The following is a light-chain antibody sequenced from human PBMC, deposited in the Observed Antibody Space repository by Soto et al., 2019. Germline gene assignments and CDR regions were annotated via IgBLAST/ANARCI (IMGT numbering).Light chain of an antibody. Sequence: EIVLTQSPGTLSLSPGERATLSCRASQSVSSSYLAWYQQKPGQAPRLFIYGASRRATGIPDRFSGSGSGSDFILTISRLQPEDVAVYYCQQYGSSVTFGGGTKVEIK. V-gene: IGKV3-20*01. CDR3: QQYGSSVT. CDR2: GAS. J-gene: IGKJ4*01. CDR1: QSVSSSY.